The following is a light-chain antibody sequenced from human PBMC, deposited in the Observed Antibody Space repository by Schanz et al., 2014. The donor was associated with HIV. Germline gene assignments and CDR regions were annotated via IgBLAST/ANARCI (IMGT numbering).Light chain of an antibody. CDR2: ATS. Sequence: DIQMTQSPSSLSASAGDRVTITCRASQSISSYLNWYQQKPGKAPKLLIYATSSLQSGVPSRFSGSGSGTEFTLTISSLQPEDFATYYCQQANTFPLTFGGGTKVEIK. V-gene: IGKV1-39*01. J-gene: IGKJ4*01. CDR3: QQANTFPLT. CDR1: QSISSY.